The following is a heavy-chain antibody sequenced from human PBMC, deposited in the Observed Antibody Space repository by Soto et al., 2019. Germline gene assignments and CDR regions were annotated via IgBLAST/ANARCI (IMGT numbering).Heavy chain of an antibody. D-gene: IGHD6-19*01. CDR3: AGSGGYSSGWSAFDI. CDR1: GFTFSSYW. CDR2: IKQDGSEK. Sequence: GGSLRLSCAASGFTFSSYWMSWVRQAPGKGLEWVANIKQDGSEKYYVDSVKGRFTISRDNAKNSLYLQMNSLRAEDTAVYYCAGSGGYSSGWSAFDIWGQGTMVTVSS. J-gene: IGHJ3*02. V-gene: IGHV3-7*01.